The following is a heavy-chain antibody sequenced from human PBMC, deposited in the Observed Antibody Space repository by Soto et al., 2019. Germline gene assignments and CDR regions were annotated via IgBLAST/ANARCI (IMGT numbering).Heavy chain of an antibody. CDR3: ARQSSYIYGMDV. D-gene: IGHD1-20*01. J-gene: IGHJ6*02. CDR2: IFPGDSDT. V-gene: IGHV5-51*01. CDR1: GYRVTAYL. Sequence: GEYLKISCKGSGYRVTAYLIGWVRQMPAKGLEWMGIIFPGDSDTRYSPSFQGQVTISADKSISTAYLQWSSLKASDTAMYFCARQSSYIYGMDVWGQGTT.